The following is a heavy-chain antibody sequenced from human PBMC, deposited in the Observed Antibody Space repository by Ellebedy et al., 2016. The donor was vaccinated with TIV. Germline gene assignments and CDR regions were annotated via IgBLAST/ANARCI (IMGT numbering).Heavy chain of an antibody. V-gene: IGHV3-49*04. CDR2: SRSRYYGGTT. CDR3: ANKRLGDLFP. Sequence: PGGSLRLSCTASGFTLGDYGMTWVRQASGKGLEWVGFSRSRYYGGTTDYAASVKVRFTISRDDSKSSAYLQMDSLKSADTRLYYCANKRLGDLFPWGQGTLVTVSS. D-gene: IGHD3-10*01. J-gene: IGHJ5*02. CDR1: GFTLGDYG.